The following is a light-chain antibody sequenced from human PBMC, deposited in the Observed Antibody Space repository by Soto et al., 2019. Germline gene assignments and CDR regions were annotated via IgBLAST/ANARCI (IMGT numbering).Light chain of an antibody. CDR2: DAS. CDR3: QQRDNWPPIT. J-gene: IGKJ4*01. V-gene: IGKV3-11*01. CDR1: QSVSTS. Sequence: EIVLTQSPATLSLSAGERATLSCRASQSVSTSLNWYQHKPGQAPRLLIYDASNRATGIPARFSGSGSGTDFTLTISSLEPEDFAVYYCQQRDNWPPITFGGGTKVDIK.